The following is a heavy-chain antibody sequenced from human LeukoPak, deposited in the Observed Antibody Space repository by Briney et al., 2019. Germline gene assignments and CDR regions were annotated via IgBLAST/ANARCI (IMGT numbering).Heavy chain of an antibody. V-gene: IGHV3-30*03. CDR1: GFTFSSYG. CDR2: ISYDGSNK. J-gene: IGHJ4*02. Sequence: GRSLRLSCAASGFTFSSYGMHWVRQAPGKRLEWVAVISYDGSNKYYADSVKGRFTISRDNSKNTLYLQMNSLRAEDTAVYYCASPLRGYCSSTSCYSLWGQGTLVTVSS. D-gene: IGHD2-2*01. CDR3: ASPLRGYCSSTSCYSL.